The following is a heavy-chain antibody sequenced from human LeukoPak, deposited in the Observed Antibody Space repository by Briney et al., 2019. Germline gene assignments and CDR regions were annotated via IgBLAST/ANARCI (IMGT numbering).Heavy chain of an antibody. J-gene: IGHJ5*02. CDR1: GGSFSGYY. CDR2: INHSGST. Sequence: SETLSLTCAVYGGSFSGYYWSWLRQPPGKGLEWIGEINHSGSTNYNPSLKSRVTISVDTSKNQFSLKLSSVTAADTAVYYCARGGKRRYYYDSSGYYSNWFDPWGQGTLVTVSS. D-gene: IGHD3-22*01. CDR3: ARGGKRRYYYDSSGYYSNWFDP. V-gene: IGHV4-34*01.